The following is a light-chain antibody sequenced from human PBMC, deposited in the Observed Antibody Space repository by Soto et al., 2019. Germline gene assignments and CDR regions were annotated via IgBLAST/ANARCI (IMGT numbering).Light chain of an antibody. J-gene: IGLJ3*02. Sequence: SVLTQPPSASGTPGQRVTISCSGSSSNIGSNYVYWYQQLPGTAPKLLIHSNNQRPSGVPDRFSGSKSDTSASLAITGLRSEDEADYYCAAWDDSLSGLWVFGGGTKLTVL. CDR2: SNN. CDR1: SSNIGSNY. V-gene: IGLV1-47*02. CDR3: AAWDDSLSGLWV.